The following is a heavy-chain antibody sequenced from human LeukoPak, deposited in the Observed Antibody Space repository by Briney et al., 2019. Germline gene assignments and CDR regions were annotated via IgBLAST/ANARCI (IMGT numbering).Heavy chain of an antibody. V-gene: IGHV3-7*01. CDR1: AFTFSRHW. CDR2: IGPDGNAK. Sequence: GGSLRLSCAASAFTFSRHWMSWVRQTPDKGLEWVAHIGPDGNAKYYVDFVKGRFTISRDNAKNSLILQMNSLRAEDTAVYYCVTWSGPDSEPLNFWGQGTLVAVSS. J-gene: IGHJ4*02. D-gene: IGHD3-3*01. CDR3: VTWSGPDSEPLNF.